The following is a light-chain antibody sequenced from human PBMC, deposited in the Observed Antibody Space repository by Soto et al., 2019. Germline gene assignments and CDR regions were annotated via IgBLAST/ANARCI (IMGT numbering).Light chain of an antibody. CDR3: QQRSNWPPLT. CDR1: QSVSSNY. J-gene: IGKJ4*01. Sequence: EIVLTQSPGTLSLSPGERATLSCRASQSVSSNYLAWYQQKPGQAPKVLIYDASNRATGIPARFSGSGSGTDFTLTISSLESEDFAVYYCQQRSNWPPLTFGGGTKVEIK. V-gene: IGKV3-11*01. CDR2: DAS.